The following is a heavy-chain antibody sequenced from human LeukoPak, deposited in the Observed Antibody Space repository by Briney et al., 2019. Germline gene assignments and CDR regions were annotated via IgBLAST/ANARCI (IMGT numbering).Heavy chain of an antibody. CDR1: GFTFSSYW. V-gene: IGHV3-74*01. D-gene: IGHD4/OR15-4a*01. CDR2: INSDGSST. CDR3: ARGIRMVAPGY. Sequence: PGGSLRLSCAASGFTFSSYWVHWVRQAPGKGLVWVSRINSDGSSTSYADSVKGRFTISRDNAKNTLYLQMNSLRAEDTAVYYCARGIRMVAPGYWGQGTLVTVSS. J-gene: IGHJ4*02.